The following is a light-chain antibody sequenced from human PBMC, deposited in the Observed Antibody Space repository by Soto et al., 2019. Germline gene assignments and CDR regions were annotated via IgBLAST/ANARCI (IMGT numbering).Light chain of an antibody. CDR2: GAS. CDR1: QSISTN. V-gene: IGKV3-15*01. CDR3: QQYGDSPLT. J-gene: IGKJ3*01. Sequence: TVMTQSPATLSVSPGERATLSCRASQSISTNLAWYQQKPGQAPRLLISGASTRATGIPARFSGSGSGTEFALTISRLEPEDVGIYYCQQYGDSPLTSGPGTKVDIK.